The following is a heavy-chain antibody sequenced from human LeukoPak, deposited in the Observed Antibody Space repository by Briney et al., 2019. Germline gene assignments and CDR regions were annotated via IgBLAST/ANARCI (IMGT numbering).Heavy chain of an antibody. V-gene: IGHV3-48*03. CDR3: ASLDYGDSKDDY. J-gene: IGHJ4*02. D-gene: IGHD4-17*01. CDR2: ISSSGSTI. Sequence: GGSLRLSCAASGFTFSSYEMNWVRQAPGKGLEWVSYISSSGSTIYYADSVKGRFTISRDNAKNSLYLQMNSLSAEDTAVYYCASLDYGDSKDDYWGQGTLVTVSS. CDR1: GFTFSSYE.